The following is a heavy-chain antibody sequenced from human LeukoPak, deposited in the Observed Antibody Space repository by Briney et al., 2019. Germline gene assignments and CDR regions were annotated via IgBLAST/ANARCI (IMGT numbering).Heavy chain of an antibody. CDR2: ISSSSSYI. J-gene: IGHJ1*01. D-gene: IGHD6-19*01. Sequence: GGSLRLSCAASGFTFSSYSMNWVRQAPGKGLEWFSSISSSSSYIYYADSVKGRFTISRDNAKNSLYLQMNSLRAEDTAVYYCARAVLAVAGTRTPDFQHWGQGTLVTVSS. CDR1: GFTFSSYS. CDR3: ARAVLAVAGTRTPDFQH. V-gene: IGHV3-21*01.